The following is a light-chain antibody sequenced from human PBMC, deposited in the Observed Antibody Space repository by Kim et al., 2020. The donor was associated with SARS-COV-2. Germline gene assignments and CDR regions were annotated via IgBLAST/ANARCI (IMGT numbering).Light chain of an antibody. J-gene: IGKJ1*01. Sequence: LSPGERATLSCRASQSVSSSYLAWYQQKPGQAPRLLIYGASSRATGIPDRLSGSGSGTDFTLTISRLEPEDSAVYYCQQYGTSRTFGQGTKVDIK. CDR1: QSVSSSY. V-gene: IGKV3-20*01. CDR3: QQYGTSRT. CDR2: GAS.